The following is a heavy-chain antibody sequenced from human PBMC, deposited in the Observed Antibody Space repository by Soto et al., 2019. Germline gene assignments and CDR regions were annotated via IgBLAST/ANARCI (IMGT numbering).Heavy chain of an antibody. CDR1: GFTFSSYA. Sequence: GGSLRLSCAASGFTFSSYAMSWVRQAPGKGLEWVSAISGSSGNTYYADSVKGRFTISRDNSKNTLYLQMNSLRAEDTAVYYCAKVGDAITFGGVRGSKYYFDYWGQGTLVTVSS. CDR3: AKVGDAITFGGVRGSKYYFDY. V-gene: IGHV3-23*01. D-gene: IGHD3-16*01. J-gene: IGHJ4*02. CDR2: ISGSSGNT.